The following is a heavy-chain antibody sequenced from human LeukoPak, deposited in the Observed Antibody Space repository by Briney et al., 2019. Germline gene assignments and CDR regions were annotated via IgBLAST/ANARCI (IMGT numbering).Heavy chain of an antibody. V-gene: IGHV1-8*01. Sequence: ASVKVSCKASGYTFTSYDINWVRQATGQGLEWMGWMNPNSGNTGYAQKFQGRVTMTRNTSISTAYMELSSLRSEDTAVYYCARTKAVAGTGSYYFDYWGQGTLVTVSS. CDR1: GYTFTSYD. CDR3: ARTKAVAGTGSYYFDY. CDR2: MNPNSGNT. D-gene: IGHD6-19*01. J-gene: IGHJ4*02.